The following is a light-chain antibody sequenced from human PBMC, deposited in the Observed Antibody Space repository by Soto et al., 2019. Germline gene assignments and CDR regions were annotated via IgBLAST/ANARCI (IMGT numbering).Light chain of an antibody. CDR2: EVS. J-gene: IGLJ3*02. CDR3: CSYAGSSTWV. CDR1: SSDVGSYDL. V-gene: IGLV2-23*02. Sequence: QSALTQPASVSGSPGQSITISCTGTSSDVGSYDLVSWYQQHPGKAPELMIYEVSKRSSGVSNRFSGSKSGDTASLTISGLQAEDEADYYCCSYAGSSTWVFGGGTK.